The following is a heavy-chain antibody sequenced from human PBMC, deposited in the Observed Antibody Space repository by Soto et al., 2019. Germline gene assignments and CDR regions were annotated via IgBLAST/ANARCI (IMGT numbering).Heavy chain of an antibody. CDR2: ISSSSSTI. Sequence: GGSLRLSCAASGFTFSSYSMNWVRQAPGKGLEWVSYISSSSSTIYYAVSVKGRFTISRDNAKNSLYLQMNSLRAEDTAIYYCVKEASGWKSRGSFDLWGRGTMVTVSS. CDR1: GFTFSSYS. D-gene: IGHD6-19*01. CDR3: VKEASGWKSRGSFDL. V-gene: IGHV3-48*01. J-gene: IGHJ3*01.